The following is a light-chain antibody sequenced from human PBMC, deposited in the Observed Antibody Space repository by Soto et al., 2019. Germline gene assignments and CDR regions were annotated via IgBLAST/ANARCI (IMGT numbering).Light chain of an antibody. Sequence: QSALTQPPSASGSPGQSVTISCTGTSSDVGGYDYVSWYQQHPGKAPKLMIYEVSKRPSGVPDRFSGPKSGYTASLTVSGLQAEDEADYYCSSHAGNNNYVFGTGTKVTVL. J-gene: IGLJ1*01. CDR3: SSHAGNNNYV. CDR1: SSDVGGYDY. V-gene: IGLV2-8*01. CDR2: EVS.